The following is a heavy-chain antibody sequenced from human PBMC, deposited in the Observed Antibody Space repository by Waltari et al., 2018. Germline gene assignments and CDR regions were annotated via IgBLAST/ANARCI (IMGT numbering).Heavy chain of an antibody. D-gene: IGHD1-26*01. CDR2: VSGSGDTT. Sequence: EVQLLESGGGLVQPGGSLSLSCVASGFTFRSYGMSGVRQGAGKGLEWFSSVSGSGDTTDYADSVKGRFTISRDNSKNTFYLQMNSLRVDDTAVYYCAKDRDGSSLTLYYFDHWSQGALVTVSS. CDR3: AKDRDGSSLTLYYFDH. V-gene: IGHV3-23*01. CDR1: GFTFRSYG. J-gene: IGHJ4*02.